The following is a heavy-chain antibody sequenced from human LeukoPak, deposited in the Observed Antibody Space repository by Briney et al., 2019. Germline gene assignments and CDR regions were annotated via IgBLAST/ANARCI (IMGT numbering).Heavy chain of an antibody. CDR3: AKDLNFGGAPYNYYGMDV. D-gene: IGHD3-16*01. V-gene: IGHV3-23*01. CDR1: GFTFSSYA. J-gene: IGHJ6*02. CDR2: ISGSGDNT. Sequence: PGGSLRLSCAASGFTFSSYAMSWVRQAPGKGLEWVSVISGSGDNTYYADSVKGRLTISRDNSKNTLYLQMNSLRAEDTAVYYCAKDLNFGGAPYNYYGMDVWGQGTTVTVSS.